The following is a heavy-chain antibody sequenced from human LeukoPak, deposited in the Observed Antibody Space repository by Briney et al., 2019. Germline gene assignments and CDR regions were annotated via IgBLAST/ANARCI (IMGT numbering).Heavy chain of an antibody. CDR2: ISSSGSTI. D-gene: IGHD5-24*01. J-gene: IGHJ4*02. V-gene: IGHV3-48*03. CDR3: ARWGRWLHRYYFDY. Sequence: GGSLRLSCAASGFTFSSYEMNWVRQAPGKGLEWVSYISSSGSTIYYADSVKGRFTISRDNAKNPLYLQMNSLRAEDTAVYYCARWGRWLHRYYFDYWGQGTLVSVSS. CDR1: GFTFSSYE.